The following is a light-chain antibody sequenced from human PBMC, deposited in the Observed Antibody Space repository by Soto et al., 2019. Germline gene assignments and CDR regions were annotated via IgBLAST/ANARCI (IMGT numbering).Light chain of an antibody. J-gene: IGLJ1*01. CDR2: EVS. CDR3: SSYAGSNNFV. CDR1: SSDVGGYKY. V-gene: IGLV2-8*01. Sequence: QSALTQPPSASGSLGQSVTISCTGTSSDVGGYKYVSWYQQHPGKAPKVMIYEVSKRPSGVPDRFSGSKSGNTASLTVSGLQAEDEADYYCSSYAGSNNFVFGTGTKLTVL.